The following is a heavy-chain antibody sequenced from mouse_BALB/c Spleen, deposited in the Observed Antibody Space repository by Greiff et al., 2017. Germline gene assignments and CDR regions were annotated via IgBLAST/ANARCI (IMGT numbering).Heavy chain of an antibody. CDR2: ISSGGSYT. J-gene: IGHJ4*01. V-gene: IGHV5-6*02. CDR3: ARGRRDYYAMDY. CDR1: GFTFSSYG. Sequence: EVMLVESGGDLVKPGGSLKLSCAASGFTFSSYGMSWVRQTPDKRLEWVATISSGGSYTYYPDSVKGRFTISRDNAKNTLYLQMSSLKSEDTAMYYCARGRRDYYAMDYWGQGTSVTVSS.